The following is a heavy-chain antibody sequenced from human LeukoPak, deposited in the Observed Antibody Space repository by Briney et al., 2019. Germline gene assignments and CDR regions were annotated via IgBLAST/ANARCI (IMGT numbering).Heavy chain of an antibody. CDR1: GYTFTSYG. D-gene: IGHD3-22*01. CDR2: ISAYNGNT. V-gene: IGHV1-18*01. J-gene: IGHJ4*02. CDR3: ARVAYDSSGYYFHYFDY. Sequence: ASVKVSCKASGYTFTSYGISWVRQAPGQGLEWMGWISAYNGNTDYAQKLQGRVTMTTDTSTSTAYMELRSLRSDDTAVYYCARVAYDSSGYYFHYFDYWGQGTLVTVSS.